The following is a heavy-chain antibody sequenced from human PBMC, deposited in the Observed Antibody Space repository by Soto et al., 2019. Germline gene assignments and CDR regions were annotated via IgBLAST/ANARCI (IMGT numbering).Heavy chain of an antibody. D-gene: IGHD3-10*01. CDR3: ARGTMVRGSNWFDP. Sequence: TLSLTCTVSGGSISSGGYYWSWIRQHPGKGLEWIGYIYYSGSTYYNPSLKSRVTISVDTSKNQFSLKLSSVTAADTAVYYCARGTMVRGSNWFDPWGQGTLVTVSS. J-gene: IGHJ5*02. V-gene: IGHV4-31*03. CDR2: IYYSGST. CDR1: GGSISSGGYY.